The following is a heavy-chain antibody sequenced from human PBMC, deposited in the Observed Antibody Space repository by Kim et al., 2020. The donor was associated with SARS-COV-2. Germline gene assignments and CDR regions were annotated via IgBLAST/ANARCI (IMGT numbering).Heavy chain of an antibody. D-gene: IGHD5-18*01. J-gene: IGHJ6*02. CDR1: GFSLTSDVAG. CDR2: IYWNGQK. CDR3: AHDSPGRYGFDV. Sequence: SGPTLVNPTQTLTLTCTFSGFSLTSDVAGVTWVRQPPGKALEWLALIYWNGQKKYSLSLQNRLTVAKATSRNQVVLTLTNMDPADTGTYYCAHDSPGRYGFDVWGQGTTVTVPS. V-gene: IGHV2-5*01.